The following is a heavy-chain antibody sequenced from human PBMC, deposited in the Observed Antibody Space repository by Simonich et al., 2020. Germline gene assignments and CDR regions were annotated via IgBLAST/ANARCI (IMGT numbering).Heavy chain of an antibody. J-gene: IGHJ3*02. CDR1: GYTFTGYS. CDR2: IKPNRGGT. D-gene: IGHD2-2*01. CDR3: ARDTFLGYCSSTSCYDAFDI. V-gene: IGHV1-2*06. Sequence: QVQLVQSGAEVKKPGASVKVSCKASGYTFTGYSMHWVRQAPGKGLEGWERIKPNRGGTNNAQKVQCRVNMTRNTSISTAYMELSRLRSDDTAVYYCARDTFLGYCSSTSCYDAFDIWGQGTMVTVSS.